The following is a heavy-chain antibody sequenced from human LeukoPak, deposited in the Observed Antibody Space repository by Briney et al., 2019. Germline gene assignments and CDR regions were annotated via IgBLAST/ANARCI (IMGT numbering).Heavy chain of an antibody. Sequence: ASVEVSCKASGYTFTDYFMHWVRQVPGQGLEWMGCINVYIGGAHYAQKFQDRLSMTRDTSINTAYMELSSLRSDDTAVYYCARDILGRSNGGSNYFGMEVWGQGTTVTVSS. CDR3: ARDILGRSNGGSNYFGMEV. J-gene: IGHJ6*02. V-gene: IGHV1-2*02. CDR2: INVYIGGA. D-gene: IGHD2-8*01. CDR1: GYTFTDYF.